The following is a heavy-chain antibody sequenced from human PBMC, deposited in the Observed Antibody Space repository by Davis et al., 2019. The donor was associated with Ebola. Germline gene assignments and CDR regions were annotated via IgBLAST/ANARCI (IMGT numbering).Heavy chain of an antibody. V-gene: IGHV3-30*18. J-gene: IGHJ6*02. CDR3: AKGEGQYYYYGMDV. CDR2: ISYDGSNK. D-gene: IGHD3-16*01. Sequence: GGSLRLSCAVSGFTVSSYGMHWVRQAPGKGLEWVAVISYDGSNKYYADSVKGRFTISRDNSKNTLYLQMNSLRAEDTAVYYCAKGEGQYYYYGMDVWGQGTTVTVSS. CDR1: GFTVSSYG.